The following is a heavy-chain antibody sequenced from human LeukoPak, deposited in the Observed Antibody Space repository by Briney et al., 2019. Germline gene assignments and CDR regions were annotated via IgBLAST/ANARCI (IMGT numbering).Heavy chain of an antibody. J-gene: IGHJ4*02. CDR3: ARGGFYRYRGTSGDY. CDR2: ISSSGSTI. Sequence: GGSLRLSCAASGFTFSSYEMNWVRQAPGKGLEWVSYISSSGSTIYYADSVKGRFTISRDNAKNSLYLQMNSLRAEDTAVYYCARGGFYRYRGTSGDYWGQGSQVTGSS. CDR1: GFTFSSYE. D-gene: IGHD1-26*01. V-gene: IGHV3-48*03.